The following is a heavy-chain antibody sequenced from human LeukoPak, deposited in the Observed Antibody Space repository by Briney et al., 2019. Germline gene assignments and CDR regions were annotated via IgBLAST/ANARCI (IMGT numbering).Heavy chain of an antibody. J-gene: IGHJ3*02. Sequence: PGGSLRLSCAASGFTFSSYSMNWVRQAPGKGLEWVSSISSSSSYIYYADSVKGRFTISRDNAKNSLYLQMNSLRAEDTALYYCAKGRRGELLRDAFDIWGQGTMVTVSS. V-gene: IGHV3-21*04. CDR3: AKGRRGELLRDAFDI. CDR2: ISSSSSYI. D-gene: IGHD1-26*01. CDR1: GFTFSSYS.